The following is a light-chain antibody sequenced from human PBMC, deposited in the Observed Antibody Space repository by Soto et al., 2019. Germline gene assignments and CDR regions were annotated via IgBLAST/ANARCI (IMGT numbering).Light chain of an antibody. J-gene: IGKJ1*01. V-gene: IGKV1-6*01. Sequence: AIQMTQSPSSLSASVGDRVTITCRASQGIRNDLGWYQQKPGKAPELLIYAASSLQSGVPSRFSGSGSGTDFTLTTRSLKPEDFATYYFLQDYNSPRPFGQGPKVEIK. CDR1: QGIRND. CDR2: AAS. CDR3: LQDYNSPRP.